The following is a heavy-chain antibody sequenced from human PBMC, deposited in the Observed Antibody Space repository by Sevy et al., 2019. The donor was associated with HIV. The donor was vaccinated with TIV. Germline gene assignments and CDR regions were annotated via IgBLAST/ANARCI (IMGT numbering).Heavy chain of an antibody. CDR1: GFTFSSYA. V-gene: IGHV3-23*01. J-gene: IGHJ3*02. CDR3: AKDCGGNSVPDDAFDI. Sequence: GGSLRLSCAASGFTFSSYAMSWVRQAPGKGLEWVSAISGSGGSTYYADSVKGRFTISRDNSKNTLYLQMNSLRAEDTAVYYCAKDCGGNSVPDDAFDIWGQGTMVNVSS. CDR2: ISGSGGST. D-gene: IGHD2-21*02.